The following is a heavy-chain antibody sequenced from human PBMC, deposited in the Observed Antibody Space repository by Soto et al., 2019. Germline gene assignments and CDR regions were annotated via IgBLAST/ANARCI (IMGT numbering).Heavy chain of an antibody. Sequence: TVSDVSIRVNTHYSGWIRKPPGKRLEWIGSIYYSGNTYYNPSLKSRLTISVDSSKNQFSLNMTSVTAADTAVYCYARHLSFRGHGPLGT. CDR2: IYYSGNT. V-gene: IGHV4-39*01. J-gene: IGHJ4*01. D-gene: IGHD3-16*01. CDR1: DVSIRVNTHY. CDR3: ARHLSF.